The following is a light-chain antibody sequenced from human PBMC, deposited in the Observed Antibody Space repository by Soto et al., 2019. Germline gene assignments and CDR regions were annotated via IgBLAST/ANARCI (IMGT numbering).Light chain of an antibody. CDR2: EGS. CDR3: CSYAGSSSVV. V-gene: IGLV2-23*01. CDR1: SSDVGSYNL. Sequence: QSALTQPASVSGSPGQSITISCTGTSSDVGSYNLVSWYQQHPGKAPKLMIYEGSKRPSGVSNRFSGSKSGNTASLTISGLRAEDEADYYCCSYAGSSSVVFCGGTKLTVL. J-gene: IGLJ2*01.